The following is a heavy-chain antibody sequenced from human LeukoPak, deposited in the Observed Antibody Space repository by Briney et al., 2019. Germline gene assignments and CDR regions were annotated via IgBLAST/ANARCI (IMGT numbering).Heavy chain of an antibody. J-gene: IGHJ5*02. D-gene: IGHD7-27*01. V-gene: IGHV4-39*07. CDR2: VYYSGST. CDR3: ARGLRTLGINWFDP. CDR1: GGSISSGPYY. Sequence: SETLSLTCTVSGGSISSGPYYWGWIRQPPGKGLEWIGSVYYSGSTNYNPSLKSRVTISVDTSKNQFSLKLSSVTAADTAVYYCARGLRTLGINWFDPWGQGTLVTVSS.